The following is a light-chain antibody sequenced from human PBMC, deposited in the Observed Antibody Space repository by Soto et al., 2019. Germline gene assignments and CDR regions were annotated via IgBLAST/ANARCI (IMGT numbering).Light chain of an antibody. CDR3: SSYAGSNSFV. V-gene: IGLV2-8*01. CDR2: EVT. J-gene: IGLJ1*01. Sequence: QSALTQPPSASGFPGQSVTISCTGTSSDVGYYDYVSWYQQHPDKAPKLVIYEVTKRPSGVPDRVSASKSGNTASLTVSGLRPEDEADYYCSSYAGSNSFVFGSGTKVTVL. CDR1: SSDVGYYDY.